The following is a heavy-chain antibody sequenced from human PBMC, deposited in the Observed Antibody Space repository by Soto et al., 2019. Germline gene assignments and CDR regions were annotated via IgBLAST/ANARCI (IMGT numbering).Heavy chain of an antibody. CDR2: IYYSGST. J-gene: IGHJ4*02. CDR1: GGSISSYY. V-gene: IGHV4-59*01. D-gene: IGHD2-15*01. CDR3: ARAVYGGNDY. Sequence: PSETLSLTCTVSGGSISSYYWSWIRQPPGKGLEWIGYIYYSGSTNYNPSLKSRVTISVDTSKNQFSLKLSSVTAADTAVYYCARAVYGGNDYWGQGTLVTVSS.